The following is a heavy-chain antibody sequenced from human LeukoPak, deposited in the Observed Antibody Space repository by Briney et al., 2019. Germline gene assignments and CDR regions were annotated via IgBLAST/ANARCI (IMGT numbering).Heavy chain of an antibody. CDR2: ISDYSNTI. J-gene: IGHJ4*02. Sequence: PGGSLRLSCAASGYTFTSYSMNWVRQAPGKGLEWVSYISDYSNTIYYADSVKGRFTISRDNANNSLYLQMNSLRAEDTAVYYCARGYSSSWFDFDYWGQGTLVTVSS. CDR1: GYTFTSYS. V-gene: IGHV3-48*01. CDR3: ARGYSSSWFDFDY. D-gene: IGHD6-13*01.